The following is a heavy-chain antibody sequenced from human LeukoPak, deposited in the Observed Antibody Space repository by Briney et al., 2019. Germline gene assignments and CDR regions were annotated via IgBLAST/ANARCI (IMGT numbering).Heavy chain of an antibody. CDR2: IYPGDSDT. V-gene: IGHV5-51*01. J-gene: IGHJ5*02. CDR3: ARVVKSYQLLWNWFDP. CDR1: GYSFTSYW. D-gene: IGHD2-2*01. Sequence: GESLKISCKGSGYSFTSYWICWVRQLPGKGLEWRGIIYPGDSDTRYSPSFQGQVTISADKSIRTAYLQWSSLKASDTAMYYCARVVKSYQLLWNWFDPWGQGTLVTVSS.